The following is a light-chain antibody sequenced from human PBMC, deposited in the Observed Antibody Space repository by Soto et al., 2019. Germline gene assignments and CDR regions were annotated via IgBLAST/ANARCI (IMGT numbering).Light chain of an antibody. CDR1: QSVRSSS. CDR3: QQYGDSPDTDRWT. Sequence: EIVMTQSPGTLSLSPGDRASLSCRASQSVRSSSLAWYQQKPGQPPRLLIYGASSRATGLPDRFSGSGSGTDFTLTFSRLEPEDLPVYFCQQYGDSPDTDRWTFGPGTKVEIK. J-gene: IGKJ1*01. CDR2: GAS. V-gene: IGKV3-20*01.